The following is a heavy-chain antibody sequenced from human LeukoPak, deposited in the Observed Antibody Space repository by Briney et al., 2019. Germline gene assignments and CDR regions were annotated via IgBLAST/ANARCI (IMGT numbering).Heavy chain of an antibody. CDR2: INPNSGGT. Sequence: ASVKVSCKASGYTFTSYGISWVRQAPGQGLEWMGWINPNSGGTDYAQKFQGRVTMTRDTSISTAYMELSRLRSDDTAVYYCARDSYYGDQPWGQGTLVTVSS. CDR1: GYTFTSYG. V-gene: IGHV1-2*02. D-gene: IGHD4-17*01. CDR3: ARDSYYGDQP. J-gene: IGHJ5*02.